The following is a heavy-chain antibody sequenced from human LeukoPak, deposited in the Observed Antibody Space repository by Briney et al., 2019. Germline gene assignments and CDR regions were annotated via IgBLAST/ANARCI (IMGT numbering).Heavy chain of an antibody. J-gene: IGHJ4*02. Sequence: NASETLSLTCAVYGGSFSGYYWSWIRQPPGKGLEWIGEINHSGSTNYNPSLKSRVTISVDTSKNQFSLELSSVTAADTAVYYCARDSEYSSFFDYWGQGTLVTVSS. V-gene: IGHV4-34*01. CDR2: INHSGST. CDR3: ARDSEYSSFFDY. D-gene: IGHD6-6*01. CDR1: GGSFSGYY.